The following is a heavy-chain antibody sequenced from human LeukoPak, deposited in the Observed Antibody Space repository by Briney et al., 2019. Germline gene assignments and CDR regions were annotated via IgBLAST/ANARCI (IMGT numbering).Heavy chain of an antibody. V-gene: IGHV3-30*04. CDR1: GFIFSSYT. Sequence: PGGSLRLSCAASGFIFSSYTMHWVRQAPGKGLEWVAVISYDGNNKYYADSVQGRFTISRDNSKSTLSLQMNSLRAEDTGVYYCARDDRWGQGTLVTVSS. CDR2: ISYDGNNK. J-gene: IGHJ4*02. CDR3: ARDDR.